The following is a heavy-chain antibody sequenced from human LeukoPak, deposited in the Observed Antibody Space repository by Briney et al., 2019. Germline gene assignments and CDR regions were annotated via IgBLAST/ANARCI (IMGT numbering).Heavy chain of an antibody. V-gene: IGHV4-59*08. CDR3: ARHVTISGPYDASDI. CDR1: GDSISSYY. CDR2: IYYSGGT. Sequence: SETLSLTCTVSGDSISSYYWSWIRQPPGKGLEWIGYIYYSGGTDYNPSLKSRVTISVDTSKNQFSLKLKSVTAADTAVYYCARHVTISGPYDASDIWGQGTMVTVSP. J-gene: IGHJ3*02. D-gene: IGHD5-24*01.